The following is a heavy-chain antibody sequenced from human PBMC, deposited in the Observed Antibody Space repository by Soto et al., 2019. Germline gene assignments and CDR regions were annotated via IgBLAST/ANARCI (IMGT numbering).Heavy chain of an antibody. D-gene: IGHD3-3*01. V-gene: IGHV5-51*01. Sequence: PGESLKISCKTSGFSFTTYWIGWVGRLPGEGLEWMGIIYPGDSDTRYSPSFQGQVTISADRSISTAYLQWSSLKASDTAMYYCARSGRSAPRYFDYWGQGSLVTVSS. CDR3: ARSGRSAPRYFDY. J-gene: IGHJ4*02. CDR2: IYPGDSDT. CDR1: GFSFTTYW.